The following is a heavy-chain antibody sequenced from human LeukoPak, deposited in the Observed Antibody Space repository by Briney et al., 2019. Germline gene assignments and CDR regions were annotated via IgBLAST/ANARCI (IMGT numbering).Heavy chain of an antibody. J-gene: IGHJ4*02. CDR1: GFTFRSYG. CDR3: AKNSIVVVVAATLDY. CDR2: ISYDRSNK. D-gene: IGHD2-15*01. V-gene: IGHV3-30*18. Sequence: AGSLRLSCAASGFTFRSYGMHWFRQAPCKGLEWVGVISYDRSNKYYTDSLKRRFTISRDNSKNTLYLQMNSLRAEDTAVYYCAKNSIVVVVAATLDYWGQGTLVTVSS.